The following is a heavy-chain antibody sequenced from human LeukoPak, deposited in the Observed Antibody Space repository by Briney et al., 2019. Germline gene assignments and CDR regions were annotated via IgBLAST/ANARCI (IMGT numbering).Heavy chain of an antibody. CDR2: IYYSGST. J-gene: IGHJ4*02. CDR3: ARRLAGTEDY. D-gene: IGHD6-13*01. Sequence: SETLSLTCTVSGGSISSSSYYWGWIRQPPGKGLEWIGSIYYSGSTYYNPSLKSRVTISVDTSKNQFSMKLSSVTAADTAVYYWARRLAGTEDYWGQGTLVTVSS. V-gene: IGHV4-39*07. CDR1: GGSISSSSYY.